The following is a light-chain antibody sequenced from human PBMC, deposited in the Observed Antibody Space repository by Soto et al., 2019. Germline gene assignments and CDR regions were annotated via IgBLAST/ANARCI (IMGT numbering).Light chain of an antibody. V-gene: IGKV1-6*01. J-gene: IGKJ3*01. Sequence: AIQMTQFPSSLSASVGDRAPFTCRAGQAIKIDLIWYQQRLGKAPQLLIYGAATLQRGVPSRFSGWGSGIDFTLTINGLQPEDFATYFCLQDFNYPRTFGPGTRVDI. CDR1: QAIKID. CDR2: GAA. CDR3: LQDFNYPRT.